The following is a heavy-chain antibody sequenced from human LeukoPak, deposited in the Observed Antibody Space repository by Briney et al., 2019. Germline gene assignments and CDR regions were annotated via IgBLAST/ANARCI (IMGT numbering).Heavy chain of an antibody. Sequence: PSETLSLTCTVSGGSFRSYYWSWIRQPPGKGLEWIGYIYYSGSTNYNPSLKSRVTISVDTSKNQFSLKLSSVTAADTAVYYCARDIRYYYGSGSFCWFDPWGQGTLVTVSS. CDR2: IYYSGST. V-gene: IGHV4-59*12. D-gene: IGHD3-10*01. CDR3: ARDIRYYYGSGSFCWFDP. CDR1: GGSFRSYY. J-gene: IGHJ5*02.